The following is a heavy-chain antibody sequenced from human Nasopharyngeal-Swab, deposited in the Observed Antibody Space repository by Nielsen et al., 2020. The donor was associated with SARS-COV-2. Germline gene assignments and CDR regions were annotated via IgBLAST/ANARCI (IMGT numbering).Heavy chain of an antibody. J-gene: IGHJ4*02. D-gene: IGHD5-12*01. V-gene: IGHV4-61*01. CDR2: IYYSGST. Sequence: SETLSLTCTVSGGSVSTHSHYWSWIRQPPGKGLEWIGYIYYSGSTNYNPSIKSRVTISIDTSKNQFSLRLNSVTAADTAVYYCAIAQWLRLDQWGQGTLVTVSS. CDR3: AIAQWLRLDQ. CDR1: GGSVSTHSHY.